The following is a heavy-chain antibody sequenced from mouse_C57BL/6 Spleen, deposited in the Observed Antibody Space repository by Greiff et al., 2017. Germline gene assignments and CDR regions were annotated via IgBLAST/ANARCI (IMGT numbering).Heavy chain of an antibody. D-gene: IGHD2-1*01. V-gene: IGHV14-2*01. CDR2: IDPEDGET. CDR3: GRDEGRNIYAMGC. Sequence: VQLQQSGAELVKPGASVKLSCTASGFNSKDYYMHWVKQRTEQGLEWIGRIDPEDGETKYAPKFQGKATITADKSSNTSYLPLSSLSSEDTAVYYCGRDEGRNIYAMGCWGQGTSVTVSS. J-gene: IGHJ4*01. CDR1: GFNSKDYY.